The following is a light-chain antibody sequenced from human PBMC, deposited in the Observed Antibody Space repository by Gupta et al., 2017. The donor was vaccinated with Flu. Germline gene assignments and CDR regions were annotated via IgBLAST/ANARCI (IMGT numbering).Light chain of an antibody. CDR2: DNN. CDR3: GSWDNGLTAFV. J-gene: IGLJ1*01. Sequence: KVTISCSGTSSNIGNNYVFWYQHFPGTVPQLLIYDNNKRPSEIPDRFSASKSGTSATLGIAGLQSGDEADYYCGSWDNGLTAFVFGTGTKVTV. CDR1: SSNIGNNY. V-gene: IGLV1-51*01.